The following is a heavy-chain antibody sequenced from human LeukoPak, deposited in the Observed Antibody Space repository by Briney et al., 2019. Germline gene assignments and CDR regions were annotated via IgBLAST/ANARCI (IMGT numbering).Heavy chain of an antibody. CDR2: ISAYNGNT. V-gene: IGHV1-18*01. J-gene: IGHJ3*02. Sequence: ASVKVSCKASGYTFTSYGISWVRQAPGQGLEWMGWISAYNGNTNYAQKLQGRVTMTTDTSTSTAYMELRSLRSDDTAVYYCARRGPYDFWSGYHRTDAFDIWGQGTMVTVSS. CDR1: GYTFTSYG. D-gene: IGHD3-3*01. CDR3: ARRGPYDFWSGYHRTDAFDI.